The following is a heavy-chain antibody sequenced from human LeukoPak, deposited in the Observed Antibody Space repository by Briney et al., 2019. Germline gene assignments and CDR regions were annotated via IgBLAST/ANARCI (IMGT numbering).Heavy chain of an antibody. J-gene: IGHJ6*03. Sequence: SETLSLTCTVSGGSIISDSWTWIRQPPGKELEWIGYLYDSGSTKYNPSLKSRVTISVDTSKSQFSLKVTSVTAADTAVYFCARRGRSPGFAGKFTHYYYMDVWGEGTAVTVS. D-gene: IGHD3-10*01. V-gene: IGHV4-59*08. CDR1: GGSIISDS. CDR3: ARRGRSPGFAGKFTHYYYMDV. CDR2: LYDSGST.